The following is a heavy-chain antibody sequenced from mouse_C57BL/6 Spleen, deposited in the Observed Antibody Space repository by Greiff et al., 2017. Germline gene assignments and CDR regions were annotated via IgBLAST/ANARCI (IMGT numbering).Heavy chain of an antibody. Sequence: EVQRVESGPGLVKPSQSLSLTCSVTGYSITSGYYWNWIRQFPGNKLEWMGYISYDGSNNYNPSLKNRISITRDTSKNQFFLKLNSVTTEDTATYYCARIYGDGYGYFDVWGTGTTVTVSS. V-gene: IGHV3-6*01. J-gene: IGHJ1*03. CDR1: GYSITSGYY. CDR2: ISYDGSN. CDR3: ARIYGDGYGYFDV. D-gene: IGHD2-13*01.